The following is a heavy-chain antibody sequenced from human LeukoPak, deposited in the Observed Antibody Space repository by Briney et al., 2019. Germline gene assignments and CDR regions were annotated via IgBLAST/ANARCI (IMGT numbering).Heavy chain of an antibody. J-gene: IGHJ5*02. D-gene: IGHD2-15*01. CDR2: ISSSSSYI. Sequence: PGGSLRLSCAASGFTFSSYSMNWVRQAPGKGLEWVSSISSSSSYIYYADSVKGRFTISRDNAKNSLYLQMNSLRAEDTAVYYCARDRVGGLVVRPNWFDPWGQGTLVTVSS. CDR3: ARDRVGGLVVRPNWFDP. V-gene: IGHV3-21*01. CDR1: GFTFSSYS.